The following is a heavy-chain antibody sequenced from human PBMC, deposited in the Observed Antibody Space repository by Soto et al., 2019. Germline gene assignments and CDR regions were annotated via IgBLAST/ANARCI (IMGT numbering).Heavy chain of an antibody. D-gene: IGHD1-26*01. J-gene: IGHJ4*02. V-gene: IGHV4-39*01. CDR2: IYYSGST. Sequence: PSETLSLTCTVSGGSISSSGCYWGWIRQPPGKGLEWIGSIYYSGSTYYNPSLKSRVTISVDTSKNQFSLKLSSVTAADTAVYYCARARELLMFGGYFDYWGQGTLVTVSS. CDR1: GGSISSSGCY. CDR3: ARARELLMFGGYFDY.